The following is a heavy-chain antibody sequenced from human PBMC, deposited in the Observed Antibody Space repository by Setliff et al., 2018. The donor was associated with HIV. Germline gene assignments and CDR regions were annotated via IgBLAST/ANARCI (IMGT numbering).Heavy chain of an antibody. CDR3: ARAAAGNTGPFDL. CDR2: VSSRGDT. J-gene: IGHJ4*02. V-gene: IGHV4-4*07. Sequence: SETLSLTCTVSDSGTYYWSWIRQPAGKGLEWIGRVSSRGDTNYNPSLKSRVTMLVDTSKNQFSLKLTSATASDTAVYYCARAAAGNTGPFDLWGQGSPVTVSS. D-gene: IGHD4-17*01. CDR1: DSGTYY.